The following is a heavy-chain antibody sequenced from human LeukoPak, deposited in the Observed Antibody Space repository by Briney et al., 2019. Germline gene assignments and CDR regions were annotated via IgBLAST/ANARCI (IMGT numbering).Heavy chain of an antibody. CDR3: ARDHILTGEFDY. V-gene: IGHV4-30-4*01. D-gene: IGHD3-9*01. CDR1: GGSISSGDYY. Sequence: SETLSLTCTVSGGSISSGDYYWSWIRQPPGKGLEWIGYIYYSGSTYFNPSLKSRVTISVDTSKNQFSLKLNSVTAADTAVYYCARDHILTGEFDYWGQEPWSPSPQ. CDR2: IYYSGST. J-gene: IGHJ4*01.